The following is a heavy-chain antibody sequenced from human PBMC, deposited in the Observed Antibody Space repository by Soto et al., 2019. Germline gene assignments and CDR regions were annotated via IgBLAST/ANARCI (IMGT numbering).Heavy chain of an antibody. CDR1: GYTFTSYG. V-gene: IGHV1-18*01. CDR2: ISAYNGNT. Sequence: ASVKVSCKASGYTFTSYGISWVRQAPGQGLEWMEWISAYNGNTNYAQKLQGRVTMTTDTSTSTAYMELRSLRSDDTAVYYCARDRIAGSSSLYYYYYGMDVWGQGTTVTV. J-gene: IGHJ6*01. D-gene: IGHD6-6*01. CDR3: ARDRIAGSSSLYYYYYGMDV.